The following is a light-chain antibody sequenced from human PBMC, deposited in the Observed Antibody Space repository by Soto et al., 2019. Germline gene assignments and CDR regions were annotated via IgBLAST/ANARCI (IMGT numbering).Light chain of an antibody. V-gene: IGKV3-15*01. CDR3: QQTYTTPEIT. CDR1: QSVSSN. J-gene: IGKJ5*01. CDR2: GAS. Sequence: EIVMTQSPATLSVSPGERATLSCRASQSVSSNLAWYQQKPGQAPRLLIYGASSRATGTPARFSGSGSGTDFTLTISRLEPEDFAVYYCQQTYTTPEITFGQGTRLEIK.